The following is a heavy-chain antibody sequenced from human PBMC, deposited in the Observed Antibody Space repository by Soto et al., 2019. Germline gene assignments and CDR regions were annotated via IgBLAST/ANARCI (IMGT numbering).Heavy chain of an antibody. V-gene: IGHV4-61*08. CDR3: ARIPVDTSMIYWLDP. CDR1: GGSVSSGDYY. D-gene: IGHD5-18*01. J-gene: IGHJ5*02. CDR2: IYYSGNT. Sequence: PEETLSLTCTVSGGSVSSGDYYWSWIRQPPGKGLEWIGYIYYSGNTNYNPSLKSRVIISVDTSKNLFSLKLTSVTAADTAVYYCARIPVDTSMIYWLDPWGQGTLVTVSS.